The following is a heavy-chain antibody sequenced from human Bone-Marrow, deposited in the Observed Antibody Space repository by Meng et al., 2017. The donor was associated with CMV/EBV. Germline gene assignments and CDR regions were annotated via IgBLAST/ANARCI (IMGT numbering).Heavy chain of an antibody. Sequence: GGSLRLACAASGFTFSSYSMNWVRQAPGKGLEWVSSISSSSSYIYYADSVKGRFTISRDNAKNSLYLQMNSLRAGDTAVYYCARDSKAAVGWFDPWAQGTLVTVSS. CDR2: ISSSSSYI. CDR1: GFTFSSYS. D-gene: IGHD6-13*01. V-gene: IGHV3-21*01. J-gene: IGHJ5*02. CDR3: ARDSKAAVGWFDP.